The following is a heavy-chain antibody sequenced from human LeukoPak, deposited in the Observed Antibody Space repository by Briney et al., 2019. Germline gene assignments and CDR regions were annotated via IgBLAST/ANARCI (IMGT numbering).Heavy chain of an antibody. CDR3: AREGVNSGSYYVDY. V-gene: IGHV3-48*01. CDR2: ISSSSSTI. D-gene: IGHD1-26*01. CDR1: GFTFSTYS. Sequence: PGGSLRLSCAASGFTFSTYSMNWVRQAPGKGLEWVSYISSSSSTIYYADSVKGRFTISRDNAKNSLYLQMNSLRAEDTAVYYCAREGVNSGSYYVDYWGQGTLVTVSS. J-gene: IGHJ4*02.